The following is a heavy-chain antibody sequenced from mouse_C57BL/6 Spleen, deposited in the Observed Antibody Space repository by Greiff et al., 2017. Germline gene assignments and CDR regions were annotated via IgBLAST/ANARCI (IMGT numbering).Heavy chain of an antibody. Sequence: EVQLQESGPELVKPGASVKMSCKASGYTFTDYNMHWVKQSHGKSLEWIGYINPNNGGTSYNQKFKGKATLTVYKSSSTAYMELRSLTAEDSAVYYGAREGYYGYDGWGTGTTVTVAT. CDR3: AREGYYGYDG. D-gene: IGHD1-1*01. V-gene: IGHV1-22*01. CDR2: INPNNGGT. CDR1: GYTFTDYN. J-gene: IGHJ1*03.